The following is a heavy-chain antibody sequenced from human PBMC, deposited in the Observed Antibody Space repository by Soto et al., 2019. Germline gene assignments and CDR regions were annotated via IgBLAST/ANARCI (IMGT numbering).Heavy chain of an antibody. CDR2: IYSGGST. D-gene: IGHD1-7*01. J-gene: IGHJ6*03. V-gene: IGHV3-66*01. CDR3: ASSRRNYSYYYYMDV. CDR1: GVTVSINY. Sequence: GGSLRLSCAASGVTVSINYMSWVRKAPGKGLEWVSVIYSGGSTYYADSVKGRFTISRDNSKNTLYLQMNSLRAEDTAVYYCASSRRNYSYYYYMDVWGKGTTVTVS.